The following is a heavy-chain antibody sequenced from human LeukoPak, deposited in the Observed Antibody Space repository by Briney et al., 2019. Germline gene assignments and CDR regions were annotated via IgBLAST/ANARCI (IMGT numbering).Heavy chain of an antibody. CDR1: GFTFSGSA. J-gene: IGHJ4*02. D-gene: IGHD3-3*01. V-gene: IGHV3-73*01. CDR2: IRSKANSYAT. Sequence: GGSLRLSCAASGFTFSGSAMHWVRQASGKGLEWVGRIRSKANSYATAYAASVKGRFTISRDDSKNTAYLQMNSLKTEDTAVYYCTRQLEWTSEGYWGQGTLVTVSS. CDR3: TRQLEWTSEGY.